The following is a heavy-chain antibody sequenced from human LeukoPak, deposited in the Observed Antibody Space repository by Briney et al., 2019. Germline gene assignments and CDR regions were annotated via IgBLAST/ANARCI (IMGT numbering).Heavy chain of an antibody. CDR3: ARRTGYYNYMDV. J-gene: IGHJ6*03. CDR2: MNPNSGTT. CDR1: GYTFTSYG. Sequence: GASVKVSCKASGYTFTSYGMNWVRQATGQGLEWMGWMNPNSGTTGYAQKFQGRVTVTRNTSISTAYMELSSLRSEDTAVYYCARRTGYYNYMDVWGKGTTVTVSS. D-gene: IGHD2-8*02. V-gene: IGHV1-8*01.